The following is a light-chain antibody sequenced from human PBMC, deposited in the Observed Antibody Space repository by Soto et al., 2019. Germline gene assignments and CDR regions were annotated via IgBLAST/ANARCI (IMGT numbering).Light chain of an antibody. CDR2: WAS. J-gene: IGKJ2*01. V-gene: IGKV4-1*01. CDR3: QQDAGTPYT. CDR1: QPILYGSANRNH. Sequence: DIVMTQSPDSLAVSLGERATINCKSSQPILYGSANRNHLNWYQQKPGQPPKLLIYWASTRESGVPDRFSGGGSGTDFTLTSSSLQAEDVAIYYCQQDAGTPYTFGQGTKLEIK.